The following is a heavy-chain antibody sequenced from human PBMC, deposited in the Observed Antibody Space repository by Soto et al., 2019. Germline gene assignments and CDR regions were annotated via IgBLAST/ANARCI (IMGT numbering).Heavy chain of an antibody. Sequence: HAQLVQSGAELRRPGSSVKVSCKASGGIFSNFAFSWVRQAPGQGLEWMGTIVPVYGAVHYAHQFQGRVTITADESTTTTFMEMSGLRSEDTDVYYCAKDGGGYPWGQGTLVPVSS. CDR3: AKDGGGYP. V-gene: IGHV1-69*18. CDR2: IVPVYGAV. CDR1: GGIFSNFA. J-gene: IGHJ5*02. D-gene: IGHD3-22*01.